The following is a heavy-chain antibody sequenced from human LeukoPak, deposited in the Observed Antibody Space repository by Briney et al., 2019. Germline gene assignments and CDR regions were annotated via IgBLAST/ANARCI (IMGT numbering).Heavy chain of an antibody. J-gene: IGHJ4*02. CDR3: ARLGYCSSTSCSDY. V-gene: IGHV4-34*01. Sequence: SETLSLTCAVYGGSFSGYYWSWIRQPPGKGLEWIGEINHSGSTNYNPSLKSRVTISVDTSKNQFSLKLSSVTAADTAVYYCARLGYCSSTSCSDYWGQGTLVTVSS. CDR1: GGSFSGYY. D-gene: IGHD2-2*01. CDR2: INHSGST.